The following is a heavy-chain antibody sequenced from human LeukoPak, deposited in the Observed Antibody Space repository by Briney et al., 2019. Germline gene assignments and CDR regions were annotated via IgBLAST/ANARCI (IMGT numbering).Heavy chain of an antibody. CDR3: ATDRGYYDSSGYYLPFDY. V-gene: IGHV1-69*06. Sequence: GASVKVSCKASGGTFSSYAISWVRQAPGQGLEWMGGIIPIFGTANYAQKFQGRVTMTEDTSTDTAYMELSSLRSEDTAVYYCATDRGYYDSSGYYLPFDYWGQGTLVTVSS. J-gene: IGHJ4*02. CDR1: GGTFSSYA. CDR2: IIPIFGTA. D-gene: IGHD3-22*01.